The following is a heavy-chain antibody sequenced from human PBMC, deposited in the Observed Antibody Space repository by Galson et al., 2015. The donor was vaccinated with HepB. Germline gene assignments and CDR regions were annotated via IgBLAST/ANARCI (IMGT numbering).Heavy chain of an antibody. J-gene: IGHJ6*02. CDR2: INAGNGNT. V-gene: IGHV1-3*01. Sequence: SVKVSCKASGYTFTSYAMHWVRQAPGQRLEWMGWINAGNGNTKYSQKFQGRVTITRDTSASTAYMELSSLRSEDTAVYYCARDGVVAAHTFYYYYGMDVWGQGTTVTVSS. CDR3: ARDGVVAAHTFYYYYGMDV. CDR1: GYTFTSYA. D-gene: IGHD2-15*01.